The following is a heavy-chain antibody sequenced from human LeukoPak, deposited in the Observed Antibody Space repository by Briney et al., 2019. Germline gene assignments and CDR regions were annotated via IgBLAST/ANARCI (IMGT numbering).Heavy chain of an antibody. CDR2: ISAYNGNT. J-gene: IGHJ4*02. Sequence: GASVKVSCKASGYTFTSYGISWVRQAPGQGLEWMGWISAYNGNTNYAQKLQGRVTMTTDTSTSTAYMELRSLRSDDTAVYHCARLLRYFDWIDSYYFDYWGQGTLVTVSS. CDR1: GYTFTSYG. D-gene: IGHD3-9*01. CDR3: ARLLRYFDWIDSYYFDY. V-gene: IGHV1-18*01.